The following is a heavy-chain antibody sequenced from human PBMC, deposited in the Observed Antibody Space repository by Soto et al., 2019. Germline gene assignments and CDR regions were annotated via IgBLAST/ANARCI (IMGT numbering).Heavy chain of an antibody. CDR3: ASPMVIGSSWYQDYYGMDV. Sequence: GASVKVSCKASGGTFSSYAISWVRQAPGQGLEWMGGIIPIFGTANYAQKFQGRVTITADESTSTAYMELSSLRSEDTAVYYCASPMVIGSSWYQDYYGMDVWGQGTTVTVSS. CDR2: IIPIFGTA. J-gene: IGHJ6*02. CDR1: GGTFSSYA. V-gene: IGHV1-69*13. D-gene: IGHD6-13*01.